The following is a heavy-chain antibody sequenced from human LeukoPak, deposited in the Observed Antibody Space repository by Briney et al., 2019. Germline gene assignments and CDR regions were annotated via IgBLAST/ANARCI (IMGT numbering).Heavy chain of an antibody. D-gene: IGHD3-16*01. Sequence: SQTLSLTCTVSGGSISSGGYYWSWIRQHPGKGLEWIGYIYYSGSTYYNPSLKSRVTIAVDTSKNQFSLKLSSVTAADMAVYYCARLILAEWSDRYFDYWGQGTLVTVSS. J-gene: IGHJ4*02. V-gene: IGHV4-31*03. CDR1: GGSISSGGYY. CDR2: IYYSGST. CDR3: ARLILAEWSDRYFDY.